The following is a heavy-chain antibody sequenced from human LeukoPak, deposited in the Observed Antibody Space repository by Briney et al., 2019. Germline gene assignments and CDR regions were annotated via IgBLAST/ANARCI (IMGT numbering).Heavy chain of an antibody. V-gene: IGHV3-33*08. CDR2: IWHDGSDI. CDR1: GFSFSNYG. D-gene: IGHD2-2*01. J-gene: IGHJ6*02. CDR3: ARDRTYCSTTSCPRLGMDV. Sequence: GGSLRLSCAASGFSFSNYGMHWVRQAPGKGLEWLAVIWHDGSDISYADSVKGRFTISRDDPKNMVYLQMNSLRAEDTAFYFCARDRTYCSTTSCPRLGMDVWGQGTTVTVSS.